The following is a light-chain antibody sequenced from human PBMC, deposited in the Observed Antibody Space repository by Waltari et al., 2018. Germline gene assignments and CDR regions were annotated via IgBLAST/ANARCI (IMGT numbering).Light chain of an antibody. J-gene: IGLJ3*02. CDR1: TKALGSYNY. CDR2: DVT. V-gene: IGLV2-11*01. CDR3: CSYAGSYTWV. Sequence: SALTQPRSVSGSPGQSVTLPCTGTTKALGSYNYVPWYQQHPGKAPKLIILDVTKRPSGVPDRLSGSKSGNTASLTISGLRAEDEAEYYCCSYAGSYTWVFGGGTKLTVV.